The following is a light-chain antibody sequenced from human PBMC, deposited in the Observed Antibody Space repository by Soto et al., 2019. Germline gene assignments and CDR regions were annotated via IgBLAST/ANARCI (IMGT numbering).Light chain of an antibody. CDR2: GAS. J-gene: IGKJ5*01. V-gene: IGKV3-11*01. CDR1: QSVSSNY. Sequence: EVVLSQSAGTLSLSPGERATLSCRASQSVSSNYLAWYQQKPGQAPGLLIHGASRRATGIPARFSGSGSGTDFTLTISSLEPEDFAVYYCQQRSNWPPITFGQGARLEIK. CDR3: QQRSNWPPIT.